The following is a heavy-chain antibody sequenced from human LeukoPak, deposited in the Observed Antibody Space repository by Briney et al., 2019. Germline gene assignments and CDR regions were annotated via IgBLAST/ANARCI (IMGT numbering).Heavy chain of an antibody. CDR3: ARGYCSSTSCYDDYYYYYMDV. CDR1: GFTFTSHS. J-gene: IGHJ6*03. CDR2: ISSSSSYI. Sequence: GGSLRLSCAASGFTFTSHSMNWVRQAPGKGLEWVSSISSSSSYIYYADSVKGRFTISRDNAKNSLYLQMNSLRAEDTAVYYCARGYCSSTSCYDDYYYYYMDVWGKGTTVTISS. V-gene: IGHV3-21*01. D-gene: IGHD2-2*01.